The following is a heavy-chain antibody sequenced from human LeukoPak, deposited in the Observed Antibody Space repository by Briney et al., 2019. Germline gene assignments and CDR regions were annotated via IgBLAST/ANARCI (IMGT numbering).Heavy chain of an antibody. CDR3: ARGGMSTGPTLDSYYYYMDV. CDR2: IIPIFGTA. Sequence: GASVKVSCKASGGTFSSYAISWVRQAPGQGLEWMGGIIPIFGTANYAQKFQGRVTITADESTSTAYMELSSLRSEDTAVCYWARGGMSTGPTLDSYYYYMDVWGKGTTVTVSS. D-gene: IGHD3-16*01. CDR1: GGTFSSYA. V-gene: IGHV1-69*13. J-gene: IGHJ6*03.